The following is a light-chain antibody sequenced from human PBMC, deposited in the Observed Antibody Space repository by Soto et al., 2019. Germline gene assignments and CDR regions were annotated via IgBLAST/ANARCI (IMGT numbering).Light chain of an antibody. CDR3: QSYDSSRVV. CDR2: GNT. CDR1: SSNIGAGYD. J-gene: IGLJ2*01. V-gene: IGLV1-40*01. Sequence: QAVLTQPPSVSVAPGQRVTISCTGNSSNIGAGYDVHLYQQFPGAAPKGLIQGNTNRPAGVPARFSGSKSGTSASLAITGLKAEDEADYYCQSYDSSRVVFGGGTKLTVL.